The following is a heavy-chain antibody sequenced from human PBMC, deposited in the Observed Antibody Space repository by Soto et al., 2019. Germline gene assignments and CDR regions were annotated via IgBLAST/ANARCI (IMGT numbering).Heavy chain of an antibody. CDR1: GFTFSSYS. Sequence: GGSLRLSCVASGFTFSSYSMNWVRQAPGKGLEWVSSISSSSSYIYYADSVKGRFTISRDNAKNSLYLQMKSLRAEDTAVYYCARGRVATYFDYWGQGTLVTVSS. J-gene: IGHJ4*02. V-gene: IGHV3-21*01. CDR3: ARGRVATYFDY. D-gene: IGHD5-12*01. CDR2: ISSSSSYI.